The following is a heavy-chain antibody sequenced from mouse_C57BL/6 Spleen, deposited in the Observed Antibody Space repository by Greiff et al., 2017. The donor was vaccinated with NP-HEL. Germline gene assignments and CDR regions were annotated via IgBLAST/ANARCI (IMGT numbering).Heavy chain of an antibody. J-gene: IGHJ3*01. D-gene: IGHD1-1*01. CDR1: GFSLTSYG. CDR3: AKEELYYGSSAWFAY. Sequence: LQESGPGLVQPSQSLSITCTVSGFSLTSYGVHWVRQPPGKGLEWLGVIWSGGSTDYNAAFISRLSISKDNSKSQVFFKMNSLQADDTAIYYCAKEELYYGSSAWFAYWGQGTLVTVSA. CDR2: IWSGGST. V-gene: IGHV2-4*01.